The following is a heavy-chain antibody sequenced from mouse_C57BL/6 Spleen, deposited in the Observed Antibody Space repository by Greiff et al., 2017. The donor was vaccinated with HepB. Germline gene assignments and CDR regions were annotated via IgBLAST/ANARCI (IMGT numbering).Heavy chain of an antibody. V-gene: IGHV1-55*01. CDR2: IAPGSGST. D-gene: IGHD2-2*01. CDR3: ERPGYGYDEVD. J-gene: IGHJ3*01. Sequence: QVQLQQPGAELVKPGASVKMSCKASGYTFTSYWITWVKQRPGQGLEWIGDIAPGSGSTNYNEKFKSKTTLTVDTSSSAAYMQLSSLTSEDSAVYYWERPGYGYDEVDWGQGTLVTVSA. CDR1: GYTFTSYW.